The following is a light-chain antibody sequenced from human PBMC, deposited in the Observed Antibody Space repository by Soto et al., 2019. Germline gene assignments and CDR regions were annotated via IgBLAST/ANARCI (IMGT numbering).Light chain of an antibody. J-gene: IGLJ1*01. V-gene: IGLV2-18*02. CDR1: SSDVGSYNR. Sequence: QSALTQPPSVSGSPGQSVTISCTGTSSDVGSYNRVSWYQQTPGTAPKLMIYEVNNRPSGVLDRFSGSKSGNTASLTISGLQAEDEADYYCSSYRSSSTYVFGTGTKVTVL. CDR2: EVN. CDR3: SSYRSSSTYV.